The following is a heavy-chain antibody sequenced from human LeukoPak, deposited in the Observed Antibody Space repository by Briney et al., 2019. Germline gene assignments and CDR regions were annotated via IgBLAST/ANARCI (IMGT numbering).Heavy chain of an antibody. CDR1: GFTFSNYA. D-gene: IGHD4-23*01. Sequence: GGSLRLSCATSGFTFSNYAMTWVRQAPGKGLEWVSAISGSGGSTYYADSEKGRFTVSRDNSKNTLYLQMNSLRAEDTAVYYCAKDEEDKVTPDLRYWGQGTLVTVSS. CDR3: AKDEEDKVTPDLRY. J-gene: IGHJ4*02. V-gene: IGHV3-23*01. CDR2: ISGSGGST.